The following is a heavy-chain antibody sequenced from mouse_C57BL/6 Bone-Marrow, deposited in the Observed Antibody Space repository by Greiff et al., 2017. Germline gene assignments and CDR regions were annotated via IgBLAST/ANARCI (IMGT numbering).Heavy chain of an antibody. CDR2: ISSGGSYT. CDR1: GFTFSSYG. J-gene: IGHJ2*01. V-gene: IGHV5-6*01. Sequence: EVKLMESGGVLVKPGGSLKLSCAASGFTFSSYGMSWVRQTPDKRLEWVATISSGGSYTYYPDSVKGRFTISRDNAKNTLYLQMSSLKSEDTAMYYCARTPATDWGQGTTLTVSS. D-gene: IGHD1-2*01. CDR3: ARTPATD.